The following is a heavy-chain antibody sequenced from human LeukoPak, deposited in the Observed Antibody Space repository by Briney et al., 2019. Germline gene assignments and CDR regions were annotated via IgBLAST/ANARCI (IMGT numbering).Heavy chain of an antibody. CDR2: INPSGGST. Sequence: ASVKVSCKASGYTFTSYYMHWVRQAPGQGLEWMGIINPSGGSTSYAQKFQGRVTMTTDTSTSTAYMELRSLRSDDTAVYYCARWLITFGGVIDPGHYWGQGTLVTVSS. J-gene: IGHJ4*02. CDR1: GYTFTSYY. V-gene: IGHV1-46*01. D-gene: IGHD3-16*02. CDR3: ARWLITFGGVIDPGHY.